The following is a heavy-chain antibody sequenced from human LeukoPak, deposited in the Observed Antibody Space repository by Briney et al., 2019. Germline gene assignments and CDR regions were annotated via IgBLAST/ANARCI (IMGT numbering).Heavy chain of an antibody. J-gene: IGHJ6*03. CDR1: GGSISSGSYY. CDR3: ARHYGSGSYYNHYYYMDV. Sequence: SETLSLTCTVSGGSISSGSYYWSWIRQPAGKGLEWIGRIYTSGSTNYNPSLKSRVTISVDTSKNQFSLKLSSVTAADTAVYYCARHYGSGSYYNHYYYMDVWGKGTTVTVSS. V-gene: IGHV4-61*02. CDR2: IYTSGST. D-gene: IGHD3-10*01.